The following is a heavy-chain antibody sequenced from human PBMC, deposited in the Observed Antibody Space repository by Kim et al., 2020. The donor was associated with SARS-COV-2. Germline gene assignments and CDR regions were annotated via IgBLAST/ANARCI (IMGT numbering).Heavy chain of an antibody. V-gene: IGHV4-34*01. CDR2: INHSGST. CDR1: GGSFSGYY. CDR3: ARDDIPYYYDSVINYGMDV. J-gene: IGHJ6*02. D-gene: IGHD3-22*01. Sequence: SETLSLTCAVYGGSFSGYYWSWIRQPPGKGLEWIGEINHSGSTNYNPSLKSRVTISVDTSKNQFSLKLSSVTAADTAVYYCARDDIPYYYDSVINYGMDVWGQGTTVTVSS.